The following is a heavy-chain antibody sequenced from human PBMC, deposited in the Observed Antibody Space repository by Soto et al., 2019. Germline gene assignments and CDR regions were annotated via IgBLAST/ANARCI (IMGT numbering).Heavy chain of an antibody. J-gene: IGHJ4*02. V-gene: IGHV4-30-4*01. D-gene: IGHD3-10*01. Sequence: QVQLQESGPGLVKPSQTLSLTCTVSGGSISSGDYYWSWIRQTPGKGLEWIGYIYYSGSTYYNPSLKSRVTISIDTAKNQFSLKVRSVTAADTAVYDCARALLWFRELLSPRHFAYWGQGTLVTVSS. CDR3: ARALLWFRELLSPRHFAY. CDR2: IYYSGST. CDR1: GGSISSGDYY.